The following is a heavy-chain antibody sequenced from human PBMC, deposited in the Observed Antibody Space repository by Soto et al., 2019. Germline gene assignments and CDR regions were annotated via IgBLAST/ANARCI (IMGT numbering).Heavy chain of an antibody. CDR2: INHSGST. Sequence: SETLSLTCAVHGGSFSGYYWTWIRQPPGTGLEWIGEINHSGSTNYNPSLKSRVTISVDTSKNQFSLKLTSVTAADTAVYYCARETYGXYVGYFDPWGQG. J-gene: IGHJ5*02. D-gene: IGHD4-17*01. V-gene: IGHV4-34*01. CDR3: ARETYGXYVGYFDP. CDR1: GGSFSGYY.